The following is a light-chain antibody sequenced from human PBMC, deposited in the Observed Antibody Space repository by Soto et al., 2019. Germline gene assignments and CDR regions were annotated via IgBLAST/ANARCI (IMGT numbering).Light chain of an antibody. V-gene: IGLV3-21*04. CDR1: NIGSKS. CDR2: YDS. Sequence: SYELTQPPSVSVAPGKTARITCGGNNIGSKSVHWYQKKPGQAPVLVIYYDSDRPSGIPERFSGSNSGNTATLTISRVEAGDEADYYCQVWDSSSDHPLFGTGTKLTVL. CDR3: QVWDSSSDHPL. J-gene: IGLJ1*01.